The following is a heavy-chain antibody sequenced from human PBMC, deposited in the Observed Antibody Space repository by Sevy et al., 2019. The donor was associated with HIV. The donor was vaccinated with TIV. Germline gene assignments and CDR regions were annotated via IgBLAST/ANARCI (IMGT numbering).Heavy chain of an antibody. CDR1: GFTFSSYE. D-gene: IGHD4-4*01. Sequence: GGSLRLSCAASGFTFSSYEMNWVRQAPGKGLEWVSYISNSGTAMYYSDSERGRFTISRDNARRSLYLQMNSLRAEDTAVYYCARDLPPSATTVPHFDCWGQGALVTVSS. J-gene: IGHJ4*02. CDR3: ARDLPPSATTVPHFDC. V-gene: IGHV3-48*03. CDR2: ISNSGTAM.